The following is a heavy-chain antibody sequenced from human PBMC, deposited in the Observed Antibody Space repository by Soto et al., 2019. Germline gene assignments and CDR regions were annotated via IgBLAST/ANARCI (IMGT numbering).Heavy chain of an antibody. CDR3: ARALWPHSSGYTYDAFDI. Sequence: PGGSLRLSCAASGFTFSSYWMHWVRQAPGKRLVWVSRINSDGSSTSYADSVKGRFTISRDNAKNTLYLQMNSLRAEDTAVYYCARALWPHSSGYTYDAFDIWGQGTMVTVSS. CDR2: INSDGSST. V-gene: IGHV3-74*01. CDR1: GFTFSSYW. D-gene: IGHD3-22*01. J-gene: IGHJ3*02.